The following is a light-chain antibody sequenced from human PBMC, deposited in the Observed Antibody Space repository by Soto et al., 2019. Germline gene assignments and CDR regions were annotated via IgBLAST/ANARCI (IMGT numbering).Light chain of an antibody. Sequence: TQSPGTLSLSPGERATLSCRASQSFRSSYLAWYQQKPGQAPRLLIYGASSRATGIPDRFSGSGSGTNFTLTISRLEPEDFAVYYCQQYGSSPLTFGGGTKGEIK. J-gene: IGKJ4*01. CDR3: QQYGSSPLT. CDR1: QSFRSSY. CDR2: GAS. V-gene: IGKV3-20*01.